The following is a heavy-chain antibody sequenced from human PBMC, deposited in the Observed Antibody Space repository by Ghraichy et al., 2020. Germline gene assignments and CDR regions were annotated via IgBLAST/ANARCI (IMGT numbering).Heavy chain of an antibody. CDR1: GGSFSGYY. CDR3: ARLGRGSYYLGSIPSDY. V-gene: IGHV4-34*01. D-gene: IGHD1-26*01. Sequence: SETLSLTCAVYGGSFSGYYWSWIRQPPGKGLEWIGEINHSGSTNYNPSLKSRVTISVDTSKNQFSLKLSSVTAADTAVYYCARLGRGSYYLGSIPSDYWGQGTLVTVSS. J-gene: IGHJ4*02. CDR2: INHSGST.